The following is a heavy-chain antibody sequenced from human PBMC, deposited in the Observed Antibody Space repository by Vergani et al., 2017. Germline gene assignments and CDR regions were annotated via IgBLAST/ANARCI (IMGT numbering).Heavy chain of an antibody. CDR3: AKNLYNWNDEGAYYGMDV. D-gene: IGHD1-20*01. CDR1: GYTFTRYA. J-gene: IGHJ6*02. Sequence: QVQLVESGSELKKPGASVKVSCTASGYTFTRYAMNWVRQAPGQGLEWMGWINTNTGNPTYAQGFTGRFVFSLDTSVSTAYLQISSLKAEDTAVYYCAKNLYNWNDEGAYYGMDVWGQGTTVIVSS. CDR2: INTNTGNP. V-gene: IGHV7-4-1*02.